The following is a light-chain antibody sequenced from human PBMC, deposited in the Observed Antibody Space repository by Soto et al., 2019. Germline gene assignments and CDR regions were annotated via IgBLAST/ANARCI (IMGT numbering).Light chain of an antibody. CDR3: QQYGSSSYT. V-gene: IGKV3-20*01. Sequence: EIVLTQSPGTLSLSPGERATLSCRASQSISSSYLAWYQQKPGQAPRLLIYAASSRATGILDRFSGSGSGTDFTLTISRLEPEDFAVYYCQQYGSSSYTFGQGTQLEIK. CDR2: AAS. J-gene: IGKJ2*01. CDR1: QSISSSY.